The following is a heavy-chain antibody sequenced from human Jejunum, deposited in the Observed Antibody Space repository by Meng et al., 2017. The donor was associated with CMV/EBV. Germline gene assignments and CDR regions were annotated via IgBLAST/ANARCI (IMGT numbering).Heavy chain of an antibody. CDR3: SKNLKGGYCTSTSCFLLAMDV. CDR2: ISGSGGDT. J-gene: IGHJ6*02. D-gene: IGHD2-2*01. V-gene: IGHV3-23*01. Sequence: INWVRQAPGKGPEWVSSISGSGGDTYYADSAKGRFTVSRDNTKNMVYLQMNSLRGDDTAVYYCSKNLKGGYCTSTSCFLLAMDVWGQGTTVTVSS.